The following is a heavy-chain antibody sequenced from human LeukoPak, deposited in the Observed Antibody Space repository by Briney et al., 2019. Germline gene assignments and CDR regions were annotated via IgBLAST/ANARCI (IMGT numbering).Heavy chain of an antibody. CDR2: MNPNSGNT. Sequence: ASVKVSCKASGYTFTSYDINWVRQATGQGLEWMGWMNPNSGNTGYAQKFQGRVTMTRNTSISTAYMELSSLRSEDTAVYYCARRYFDWYHYGYDWLDPWGQGTLVTVSS. J-gene: IGHJ5*02. V-gene: IGHV1-8*01. D-gene: IGHD3-9*01. CDR3: ARRYFDWYHYGYDWLDP. CDR1: GYTFTSYD.